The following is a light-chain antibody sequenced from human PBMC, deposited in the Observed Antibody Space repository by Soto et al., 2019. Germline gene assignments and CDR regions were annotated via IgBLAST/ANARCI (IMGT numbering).Light chain of an antibody. V-gene: IGLV2-14*01. J-gene: IGLJ2*01. CDR3: SSYTSSSTLI. CDR1: SSDVVGYNY. Sequence: QSVLTQPASVSGSPGQSITISCTGTSSDVVGYNYVSWYQQHPDKAPKLMVYDVSNRPSGVSNRFSGSKSSNTASLTISGLQAEDEADYYCSSYTSSSTLIFGGGTKLTVL. CDR2: DVS.